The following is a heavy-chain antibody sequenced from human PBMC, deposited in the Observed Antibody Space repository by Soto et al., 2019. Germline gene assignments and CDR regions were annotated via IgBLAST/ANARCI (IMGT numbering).Heavy chain of an antibody. CDR2: INHSGST. CDR1: GFTFSSYA. V-gene: IGHV4-34*01. J-gene: IGHJ4*02. Sequence: GSLRLSCAASGFTFSSYAMSWIRQPPGKGLEWIGEINHSGSTNYNPSLKSRVTISVDTSKNQFSLKLSSVTAADTAVYYCARACKDIVVVPAAINFDYWGQGTLVTVSS. CDR3: ARACKDIVVVPAAINFDY. D-gene: IGHD2-2*01.